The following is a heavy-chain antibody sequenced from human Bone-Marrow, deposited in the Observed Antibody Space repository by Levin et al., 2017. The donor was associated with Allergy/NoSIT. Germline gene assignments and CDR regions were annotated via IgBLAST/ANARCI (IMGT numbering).Heavy chain of an antibody. V-gene: IGHV3-23*01. CDR1: GFTFSSYA. CDR3: AKDRELWGSSGYFDY. D-gene: IGHD3-10*01. Sequence: PGGSLRLSCAASGFTFSSYAMSWVRQAPGKGLEWVSAISGSGGSTYYADSVKGRFTISRDNSKNTLYLQMNSLRAEDTAVYYCAKDRELWGSSGYFDYWGQGTLVTVSS. J-gene: IGHJ4*02. CDR2: ISGSGGST.